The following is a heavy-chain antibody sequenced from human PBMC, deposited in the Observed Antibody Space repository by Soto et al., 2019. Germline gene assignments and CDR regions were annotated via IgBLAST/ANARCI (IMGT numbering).Heavy chain of an antibody. J-gene: IGHJ4*02. Sequence: SVKVSCKASGGTFSSYAISWVRQAPGQGLEWMGGIIPIFGTANYAQKFQGRVTITADESTSTAYMELSSLRSEDTAVYYCARDFYPEALSSGWYPAFDYWGQGTLVTVSS. CDR2: IIPIFGTA. CDR3: ARDFYPEALSSGWYPAFDY. D-gene: IGHD6-19*01. V-gene: IGHV1-69*13. CDR1: GGTFSSYA.